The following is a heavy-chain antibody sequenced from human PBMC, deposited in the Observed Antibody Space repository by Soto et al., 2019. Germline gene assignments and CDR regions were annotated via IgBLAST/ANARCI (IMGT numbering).Heavy chain of an antibody. J-gene: IGHJ3*02. Sequence: PSQTLSLTCAISGDSVSSNSAAWNWIRQSPSRGLEWLGRTYYRSKWYNDYAVSVKSRITINPDTSKNQFSLQLNSVTPEDTAVYYCAREFRFLEWLLCAFDIWGQGTMVTVS. CDR2: TYYRSKWYN. CDR1: GDSVSSNSAA. CDR3: AREFRFLEWLLCAFDI. D-gene: IGHD3-3*01. V-gene: IGHV6-1*01.